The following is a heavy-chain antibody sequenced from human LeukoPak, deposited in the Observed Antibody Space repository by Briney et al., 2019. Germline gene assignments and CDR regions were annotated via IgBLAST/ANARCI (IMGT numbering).Heavy chain of an antibody. D-gene: IGHD3-22*01. Sequence: PGGSLRLSCAASGFTFSDYYMSWIRQAPGKGLEWVSVIYSGGSTYYADSVKGRFTISRHNSKNTLYLQMNSLRAEDTAVYYCARESLTYDSSGYYNKGYFDYWGQGTLVTVSS. J-gene: IGHJ4*02. CDR3: ARESLTYDSSGYYNKGYFDY. CDR2: IYSGGST. V-gene: IGHV3-53*04. CDR1: GFTFSDYY.